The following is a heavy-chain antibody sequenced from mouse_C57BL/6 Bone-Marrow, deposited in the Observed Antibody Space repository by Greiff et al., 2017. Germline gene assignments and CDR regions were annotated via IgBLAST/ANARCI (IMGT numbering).Heavy chain of an antibody. D-gene: IGHD1-1*01. CDR2: ISSGGSYT. J-gene: IGHJ1*03. Sequence: EVKLVESGGDLVKPGGSLKLSCAASGFTFSSYGMSWVRQTPDKRLEWVATISSGGSYTYYPDSVKGRFTISRDNAKNTLYLQMSSLKSEDTAMYYCARRYYYGSGRYFDVWGTGITVTVSS. V-gene: IGHV5-6*02. CDR1: GFTFSSYG. CDR3: ARRYYYGSGRYFDV.